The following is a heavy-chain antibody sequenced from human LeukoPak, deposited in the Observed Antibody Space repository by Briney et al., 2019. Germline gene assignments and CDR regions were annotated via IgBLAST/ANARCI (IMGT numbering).Heavy chain of an antibody. J-gene: IGHJ6*02. CDR2: IKSKTDGGTT. Sequence: GGSLRLSCVISGFSFSNAWMSWVRQAPGKGLEWVGRIKSKTDGGTTDYAAPVKGRFSISRDDSKDTLYLQMNSLTTEDTAVYYCTTEKVAARPRSYGVDVWGQGTTVTVSS. CDR3: TTEKVAARPRSYGVDV. CDR1: GFSFSNAW. D-gene: IGHD6-6*01. V-gene: IGHV3-15*01.